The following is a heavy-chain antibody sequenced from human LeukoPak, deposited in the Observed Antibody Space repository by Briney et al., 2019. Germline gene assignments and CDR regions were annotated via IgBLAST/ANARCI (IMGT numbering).Heavy chain of an antibody. CDR1: GDSFSNKKW. J-gene: IGHJ4*02. CDR3: ARASHRWSNYVDY. D-gene: IGHD3-16*02. V-gene: IGHV4-4*02. CDR2: IDHRGNT. Sequence: SETLSLTCGVSGDSFSNKKWWNWVRQPPGKGLEWIGKIDHRGNTNYNSSLKSRVTISVDTSKNQLSLKLNSVTAADKDVSYCARASHRWSNYVDYWGQGTLVTVSS.